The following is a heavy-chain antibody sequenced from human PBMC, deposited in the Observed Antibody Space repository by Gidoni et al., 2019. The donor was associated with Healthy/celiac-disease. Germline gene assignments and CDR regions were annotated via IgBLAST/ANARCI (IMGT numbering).Heavy chain of an antibody. D-gene: IGHD1-7*01. CDR1: GSTFSNAW. CDR3: TTDPTLNWNYDNWFDP. J-gene: IGHJ5*02. CDR2: IKSKTDGGTP. V-gene: IGHV3-15*01. Sequence: EVQLVESGGGLVKPGGSLRLSCAASGSTFSNAWMSWVRQAPGKGLEWVGRIKSKTDGGTPDYAAPVKGRFTISRDDSKNTLYLQMNSLKTEDTAVFYCTTDPTLNWNYDNWFDPWGQGTLVTVSS.